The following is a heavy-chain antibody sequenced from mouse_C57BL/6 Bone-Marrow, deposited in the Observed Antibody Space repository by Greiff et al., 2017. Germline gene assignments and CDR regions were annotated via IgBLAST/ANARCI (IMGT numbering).Heavy chain of an antibody. CDR2: IYPGDGDT. J-gene: IGHJ4*01. V-gene: IGHV1-82*01. CDR1: GYAFSSSW. CDR3: ARRYSNIYAMDY. D-gene: IGHD2-5*01. Sequence: QVQLQQSGPELVKPGASVKISCKASGYAFSSSWMNWVKQRPGKGLEWIGRIYPGDGDTNYNGKFKGKATLTADKSSSTAYMQLSSLTSEDSAVYFCARRYSNIYAMDYWGQGTSVTVSS.